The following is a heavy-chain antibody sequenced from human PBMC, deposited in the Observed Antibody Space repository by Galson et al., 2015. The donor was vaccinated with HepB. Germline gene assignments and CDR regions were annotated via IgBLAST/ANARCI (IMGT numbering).Heavy chain of an antibody. Sequence: SLRLSCAASGFTFSSYAMHWVRQAPGKGLEWVAVISYDGSNKYYADSVKGRFTISRDNSKNTLYLQMNSLRAEDTAVYYCARERLGYCSSTSCSYFDYWGQGTLVTVSS. CDR1: GFTFSSYA. CDR3: ARERLGYCSSTSCSYFDY. D-gene: IGHD2-2*01. CDR2: ISYDGSNK. J-gene: IGHJ4*02. V-gene: IGHV3-30-3*01.